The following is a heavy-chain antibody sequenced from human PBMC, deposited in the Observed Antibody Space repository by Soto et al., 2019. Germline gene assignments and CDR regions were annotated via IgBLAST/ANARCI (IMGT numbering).Heavy chain of an antibody. D-gene: IGHD6-19*01. CDR1: GFTFSSYA. CDR2: ISGSGGRT. V-gene: IGHV3-23*01. CDR3: AKAGGIAVPGSHLDY. J-gene: IGHJ4*02. Sequence: EVQLLESGGGSVQPGGSLRLSCATSGFTFSSYAMSWVRQAPGKGVEWVSAISGSGGRTNYADSAEGRFTISRDNSKNTLYLQMSSLRAEDTAVYYCAKAGGIAVPGSHLDYWGQGPLVTVSS.